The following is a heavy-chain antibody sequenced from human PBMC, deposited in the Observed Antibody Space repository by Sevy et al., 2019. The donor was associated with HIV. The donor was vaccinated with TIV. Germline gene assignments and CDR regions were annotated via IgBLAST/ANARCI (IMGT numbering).Heavy chain of an antibody. Sequence: SETLSLTCTVSGGSISSYYWSWIRQPPGKGLEWIGYIYYSGSTNYNPSLKSRVTISVDTSKNQFSLKLSSVTAADTAVYYCARDMLGYCSSSSCYAEGYFDYWGQGTLVTVSS. CDR2: IYYSGST. CDR1: GGSISSYY. J-gene: IGHJ4*02. V-gene: IGHV4-59*01. CDR3: ARDMLGYCSSSSCYAEGYFDY. D-gene: IGHD2-2*01.